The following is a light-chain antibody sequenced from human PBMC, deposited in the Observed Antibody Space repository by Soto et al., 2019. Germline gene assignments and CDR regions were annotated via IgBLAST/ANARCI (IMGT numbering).Light chain of an antibody. CDR3: QQGGNWPLT. CDR2: DAS. V-gene: IGKV3-11*01. J-gene: IGKJ5*01. Sequence: DIVLTQSPSTLSLSPGEGATVSCGASQSVSSHLAWYQQKRGQAPRLLIYDASSRASGIPARFSGSGSGTDFTLTISYLEPEDFAVYYCQQGGNWPLTFGQGTRLEIK. CDR1: QSVSSH.